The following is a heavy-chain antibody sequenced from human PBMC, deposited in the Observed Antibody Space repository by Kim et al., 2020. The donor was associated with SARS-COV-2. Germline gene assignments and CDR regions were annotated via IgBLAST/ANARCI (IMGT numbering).Heavy chain of an antibody. Sequence: GGSLRLSCAASGFTFSTYGMNWVRQAPGRGLEWVSSIIDTGGGTYYADSVRGRFTISRDNSKSMLYLQINSLRVEVTAVYYCTKRSPYGGDEAYFDYWGQGTLVTVSS. CDR3: TKRSPYGGDEAYFDY. J-gene: IGHJ4*02. CDR1: GFTFSTYG. D-gene: IGHD2-21*02. V-gene: IGHV3-23*01. CDR2: IIDTGGGT.